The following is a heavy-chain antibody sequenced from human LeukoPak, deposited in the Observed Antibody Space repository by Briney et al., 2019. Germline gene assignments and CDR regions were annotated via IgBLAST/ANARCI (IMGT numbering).Heavy chain of an antibody. CDR2: INGDGSST. J-gene: IGHJ4*02. CDR1: GFTFGSYW. D-gene: IGHD3-10*01. Sequence: GGPLRLSCATYGFTFGSYWMHWVRQAPGKGLVWVSRINGDGSSTSYADSVKGRFTISRDNAKNTLFLQMNSLRAEDTAVYYCARDSSAGVDYWGQGTLVTVSS. CDR3: ARDSSAGVDY. V-gene: IGHV3-74*01.